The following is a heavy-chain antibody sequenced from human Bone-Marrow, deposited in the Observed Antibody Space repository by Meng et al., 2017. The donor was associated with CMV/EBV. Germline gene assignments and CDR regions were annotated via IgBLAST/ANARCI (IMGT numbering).Heavy chain of an antibody. J-gene: IGHJ6*02. CDR2: IFGGDAT. CDR1: GFTVSTNY. CDR3: ARSGVIAGGMDV. D-gene: IGHD3-10*01. Sequence: GESLKISCAASGFTVSTNYMSWVRQAPGKGLEWVAVIFGGDATSYAPSVKGRFTISRDDSKNTVYLHMSGLKAEDTAVYYCARSGVIAGGMDVWGQGTTVTVSS. V-gene: IGHV3-53*01.